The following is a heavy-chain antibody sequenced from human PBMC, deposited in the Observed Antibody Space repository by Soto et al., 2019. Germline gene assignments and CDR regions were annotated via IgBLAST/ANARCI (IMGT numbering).Heavy chain of an antibody. CDR3: RYYDFWSGYYPPYGMDV. D-gene: IGHD3-3*01. V-gene: IGHV4-39*01. Sequence: PSETLSLTCTVSGGSISSSSYYWGWIRQPPGKGLEWIGSIYYSGSTYYNPSLKSRVTISVDTSKNQFSLKLSSVTAADTAVYYCRYYDFWSGYYPPYGMDVWGQGTTVTSP. CDR2: IYYSGST. J-gene: IGHJ6*02. CDR1: GGSISSSSYY.